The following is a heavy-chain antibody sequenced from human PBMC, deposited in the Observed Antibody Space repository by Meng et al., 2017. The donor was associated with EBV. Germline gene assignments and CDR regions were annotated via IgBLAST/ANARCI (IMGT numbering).Heavy chain of an antibody. CDR1: GGPFRYYA. CDR3: ASESGRGYTPDY. J-gene: IGHJ4*02. D-gene: IGHD3-10*01. CDR2: FLPRLGAT. Sequence: VQLAGEVKEPGSSVKVSCKTSGGPFRYYAISWVRQAPGQGLEWLGGFLPRLGATNYAQKFHGRVKITADESTSTHYMDLSSLRSEDTAIYYCASESGRGYTPDYWGQGTLVTVSS. V-gene: IGHV1-69*01.